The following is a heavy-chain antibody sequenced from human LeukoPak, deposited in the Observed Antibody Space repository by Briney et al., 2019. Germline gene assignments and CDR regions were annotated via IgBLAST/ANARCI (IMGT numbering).Heavy chain of an antibody. Sequence: SETLSLTCAVYGGSFSGYYWSWIRQPRGKGLEWIGEINHSGSTNYNPSLKSRVTISVDTSKNQFSLKLSSVTAADTAVYYCARRLRLRHWFDPWGQGTLVTVSS. CDR1: GGSFSGYY. D-gene: IGHD4-17*01. CDR2: INHSGST. CDR3: ARRLRLRHWFDP. V-gene: IGHV4-34*01. J-gene: IGHJ5*02.